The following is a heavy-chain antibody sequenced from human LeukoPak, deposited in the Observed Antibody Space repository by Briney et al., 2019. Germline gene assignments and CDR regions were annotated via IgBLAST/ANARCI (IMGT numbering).Heavy chain of an antibody. D-gene: IGHD6-13*01. Sequence: ASVKVSCKASGYTFTSYGISWVRQAPGQGLEWMGWISAYNGNTNYAQKLQGGVTMTTDTSTSTAYMELRSLRSDDTAVYYCARTTPLYSSSWYGSGNWFDPWGQGTLVTVSS. CDR2: ISAYNGNT. V-gene: IGHV1-18*01. CDR1: GYTFTSYG. J-gene: IGHJ5*02. CDR3: ARTTPLYSSSWYGSGNWFDP.